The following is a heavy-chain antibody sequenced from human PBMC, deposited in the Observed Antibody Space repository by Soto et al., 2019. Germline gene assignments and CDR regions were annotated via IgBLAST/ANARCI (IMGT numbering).Heavy chain of an antibody. CDR2: ISYDGSNK. J-gene: IGHJ4*02. D-gene: IGHD5-18*01. CDR1: GFTFSSYA. CDR3: ARDAAMATYYVDY. Sequence: QAQLVESGGCVVPPWRSLRLSCAASGFTFSSYAMHWVRQAPGKGLEWVAVISYDGSNKYYADSVNGRLTISRDNSKNTLYLQMGRLRAEDTDVYYCARDAAMATYYVDYWGQGAMVTVSS. V-gene: IGHV3-30-3*01.